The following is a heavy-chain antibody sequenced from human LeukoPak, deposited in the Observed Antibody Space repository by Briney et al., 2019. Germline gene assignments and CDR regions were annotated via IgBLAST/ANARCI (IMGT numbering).Heavy chain of an antibody. CDR1: GFTFSDYY. CDR2: ISSGSTYT. CDR3: ARNGYSGYDRLNWFDP. Sequence: GGSLRLSCAASGFTFSDYYMTWIRQAPEKGLEWVSSISSGSTYTNYADSVKGRFTISRDNAKNSLYLQMNSLRVEDTAVYYCARNGYSGYDRLNWFDPWGQGTLVTVSS. V-gene: IGHV3-11*03. D-gene: IGHD5-12*01. J-gene: IGHJ5*02.